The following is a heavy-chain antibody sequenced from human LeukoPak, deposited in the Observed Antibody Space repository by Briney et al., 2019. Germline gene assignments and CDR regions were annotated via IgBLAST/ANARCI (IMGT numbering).Heavy chain of an antibody. CDR3: VRREYGDYYGMDV. V-gene: IGHV3-33*01. CDR1: GFIFSSDG. D-gene: IGHD4-17*01. CDR2: IWYDGHKK. Sequence: GGCLRLSCAPSGFIFSSDGQHRVPQSPGKGVGGGAVIWYDGHKKYYSDSVKGRFTISRDNSKNRLYLQMNRLRVEDTAVYYCVRREYGDYYGMDVWGQGTTVTVSS. J-gene: IGHJ6*02.